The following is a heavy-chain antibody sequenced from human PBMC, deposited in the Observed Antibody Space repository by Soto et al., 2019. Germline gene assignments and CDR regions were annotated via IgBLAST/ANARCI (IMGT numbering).Heavy chain of an antibody. CDR1: GYSFTGSW. V-gene: IGHV5-51*01. J-gene: IGHJ4*02. CDR3: ARHDGGQLVGSDY. CDR2: IYPGDSDT. D-gene: IGHD1-26*01. Sequence: GESLKLSCKGSGYSFTGSWIGWLRQMPGKGLEWMVIIYPGDSDTRYSPSFQGQVTISADKSISTAYLQWSSLKASDTAMYYCARHDGGQLVGSDYWGQGTLVTVSS.